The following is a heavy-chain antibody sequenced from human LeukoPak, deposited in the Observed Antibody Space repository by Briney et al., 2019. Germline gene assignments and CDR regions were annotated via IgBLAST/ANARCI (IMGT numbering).Heavy chain of an antibody. V-gene: IGHV1-69*05. D-gene: IGHD1-26*01. Sequence: ASVRVSCKASGGTFSSYAISWVRQAPGQGLEWMGGIIPIFGTANYAQKFQGRVTITTDGSTSTAYMELSSLRSEDTAVYYCARGGLWSYPLSWFDPWGQGTLVTVSS. CDR3: ARGGLWSYPLSWFDP. J-gene: IGHJ5*02. CDR1: GGTFSSYA. CDR2: IIPIFGTA.